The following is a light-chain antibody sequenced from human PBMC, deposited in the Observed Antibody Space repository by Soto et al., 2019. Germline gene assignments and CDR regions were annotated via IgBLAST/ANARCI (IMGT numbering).Light chain of an antibody. V-gene: IGLV2-14*01. CDR3: SSYTSNSTPYV. Sequence: QSALTQPAAVSGSPGQSITISCTGTSSDVGGYNYVSWYQQHPGKAPKLMIYEVSNRPSGVSNRFPGSKSGNTASLTISGLQAEDEADYYCSSYTSNSTPYVFGTGTKVTVL. J-gene: IGLJ1*01. CDR1: SSDVGGYNY. CDR2: EVS.